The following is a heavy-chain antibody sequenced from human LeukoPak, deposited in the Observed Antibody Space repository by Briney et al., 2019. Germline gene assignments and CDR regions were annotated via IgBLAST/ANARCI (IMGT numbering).Heavy chain of an antibody. CDR1: GYSISNGYY. CDR3: ARDETYSSDWQSNHYYYYMDV. D-gene: IGHD6-19*01. Sequence: SETLSLTCTVSGYSISNGYYWGWIRQPPGKGLEWIGSIYHSGSTYYNPSLKSRVTISVDTSKNQFSLKLSSVTATDTAVYYCARDETYSSDWQSNHYYYYMDVWGRGTTVTVSS. J-gene: IGHJ6*03. V-gene: IGHV4-38-2*02. CDR2: IYHSGST.